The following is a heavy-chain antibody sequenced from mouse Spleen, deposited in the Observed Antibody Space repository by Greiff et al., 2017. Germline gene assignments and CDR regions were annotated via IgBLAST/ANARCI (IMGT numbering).Heavy chain of an antibody. D-gene: IGHD2-4*01. Sequence: EVKLVESGGGLVKPGGSLKLSCAASGFTFSSYGMSWVRQTPEKRLEWVATISGGGSYTYYPDSVKGRFTISRDNAKNNLYLQMSSLRSEDTALYYCARKPHYYDYDKGNYFDYWGQGTTLTVSS. CDR1: GFTFSSYG. CDR2: ISGGGSYT. CDR3: ARKPHYYDYDKGNYFDY. V-gene: IGHV5-9-2*01. J-gene: IGHJ2*01.